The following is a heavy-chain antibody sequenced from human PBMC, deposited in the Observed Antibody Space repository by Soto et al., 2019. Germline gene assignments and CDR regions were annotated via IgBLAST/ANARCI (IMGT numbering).Heavy chain of an antibody. CDR3: ARGDPYCGGGTCHPHWFDP. J-gene: IGHJ5*02. D-gene: IGHD2-15*01. CDR1: GFTFSSYW. Sequence: PGGSLRLSCAASGFTFSSYWLSWVRQAPGEGLEWVANIKQDGGEKYYADSVKGRFTISRDNAENSLYLQMNSLRAEDTAVYYCARGDPYCGGGTCHPHWFDPWGQGTLVTVSS. CDR2: IKQDGGEK. V-gene: IGHV3-7*01.